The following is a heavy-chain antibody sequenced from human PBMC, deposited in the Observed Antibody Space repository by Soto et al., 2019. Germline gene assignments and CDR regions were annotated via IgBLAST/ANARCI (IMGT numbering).Heavy chain of an antibody. CDR2: IRSKAYGGTT. V-gene: IGHV3-49*03. CDR1: GFTFGDYA. D-gene: IGHD4-17*01. CDR3: TRDPPTVTTLIRAFDI. J-gene: IGHJ3*02. Sequence: GGSLRLSCTASGFTFGDYAMSWFRQAPGKGLEWVGFIRSKAYGGTTEYAASVKGRFTISRDDSKSIAYLQMNSLKTEDTAVYYCTRDPPTVTTLIRAFDIWGQGTMVTVSS.